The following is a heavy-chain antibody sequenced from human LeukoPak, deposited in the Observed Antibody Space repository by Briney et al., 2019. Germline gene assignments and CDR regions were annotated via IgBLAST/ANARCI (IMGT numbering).Heavy chain of an antibody. D-gene: IGHD3-10*01. Sequence: ASVKASCKASGYTFTGYYMHWVRQAPGQGLEWMGWINPNSGGTNYAQKFQGRVTMTTDTSTSTAYMELRSLRSDDTAVYYCARQRNMVRGAPLSDYWGQGTLVTVSS. CDR1: GYTFTGYY. CDR3: ARQRNMVRGAPLSDY. V-gene: IGHV1-2*02. CDR2: INPNSGGT. J-gene: IGHJ4*02.